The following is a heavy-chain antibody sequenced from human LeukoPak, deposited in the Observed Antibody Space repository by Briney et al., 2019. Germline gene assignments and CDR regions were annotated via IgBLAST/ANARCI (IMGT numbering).Heavy chain of an antibody. CDR3: ARQDIYDSSGYYLYYFDC. J-gene: IGHJ4*02. Sequence: PSETLSLTCTVSGGSISSSSYYWGWLRQPPGRGLEWFGSIYYSGSTYYNPSLKSRVTISVDTSKNQFSLKLSSVTAADTAVYYCARQDIYDSSGYYLYYFDCWGQGTLVTVSS. D-gene: IGHD3-22*01. V-gene: IGHV4-39*01. CDR1: GGSISSSSYY. CDR2: IYYSGST.